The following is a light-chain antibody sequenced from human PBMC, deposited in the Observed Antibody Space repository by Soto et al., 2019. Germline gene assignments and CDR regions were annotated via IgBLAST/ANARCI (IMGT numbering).Light chain of an antibody. V-gene: IGLV2-14*03. J-gene: IGLJ3*02. CDR1: SSDVGAYNY. CDR3: SSYTSSSTWV. CDR2: DVS. Sequence: QSALTQPASVSGSPGQSITISCTGTSSDVGAYNYVSWYQQHPGKAPKFMIYDVSNRPSGVSNRVSGSKSGNTAALTISGLQAEDEADYYGSSYTSSSTWVFGGGTKLTVL.